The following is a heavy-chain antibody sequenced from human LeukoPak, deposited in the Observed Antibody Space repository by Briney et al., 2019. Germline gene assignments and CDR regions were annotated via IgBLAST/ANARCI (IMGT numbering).Heavy chain of an antibody. CDR3: ARGKPVGYSSSSYNWFDP. Sequence: SETLPLTCTLSGGSMSSRRYYWHWTRKPPGKGLEWIGEIKHSGNTNYNPSLESRVTISVHTSKNQFSLKLSSVTAADTAVYYCARGKPVGYSSSSYNWFDPWGQGTLVTVSS. J-gene: IGHJ5*02. CDR1: GGSMSSRRYY. V-gene: IGHV4-39*07. D-gene: IGHD6-13*01. CDR2: IKHSGNT.